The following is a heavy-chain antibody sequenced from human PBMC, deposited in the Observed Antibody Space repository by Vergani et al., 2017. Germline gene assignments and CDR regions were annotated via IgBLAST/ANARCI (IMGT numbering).Heavy chain of an antibody. CDR3: AKDLGTSSGGGWFDP. J-gene: IGHJ5*02. CDR1: GFTSAGYA. Sequence: EVHLLESGGGLVQPGRSLRLSCVASGFTSAGYAMHWVRQAPGKGLEWVSGISWNSNSIGYADSVKGRFTISRDNAKNSLYLQMNSLRAEDTALYYCAKDLGTSSGGGWFDPWGQGTLVTVSS. CDR2: ISWNSNSI. D-gene: IGHD6-6*01. V-gene: IGHV3-9*02.